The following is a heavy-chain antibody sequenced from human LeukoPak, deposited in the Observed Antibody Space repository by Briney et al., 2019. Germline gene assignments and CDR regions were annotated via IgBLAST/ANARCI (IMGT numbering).Heavy chain of an antibody. J-gene: IGHJ4*02. V-gene: IGHV4-34*01. Sequence: PSETLSLTCAVYGGSFSGYYWSWIRQPPGKGLEWIGEINHSGSTNYNPSLKSRVTISVDTSKNQFSLKLSSVTAADTAVYYCARGKQYGGYGDYFDPWGQGTLVTVSS. CDR2: INHSGST. D-gene: IGHD5-12*01. CDR1: GGSFSGYY. CDR3: ARGKQYGGYGDYFDP.